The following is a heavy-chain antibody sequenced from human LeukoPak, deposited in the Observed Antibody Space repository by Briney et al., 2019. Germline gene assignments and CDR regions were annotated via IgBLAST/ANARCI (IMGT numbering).Heavy chain of an antibody. CDR3: ARRYCSTCPTGHAFDL. D-gene: IGHD2-2*01. CDR1: GFNVNSYY. CDR2: LSSGDNT. J-gene: IGHJ3*01. V-gene: IGHV3-53*01. Sequence: PGGSLRLSCAASGFNVNSYYMSWVRQAPGRGLEWVSALSSGDNTHYADSVNGRSTISRDNSKNTLYLQLNSLRAEDTAVYYCARRYCSTCPTGHAFDLWGQGTMVTVSS.